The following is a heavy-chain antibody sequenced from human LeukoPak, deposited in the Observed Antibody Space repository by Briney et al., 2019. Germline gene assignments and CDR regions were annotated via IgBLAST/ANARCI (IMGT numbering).Heavy chain of an antibody. J-gene: IGHJ4*02. D-gene: IGHD5-12*01. CDR1: GFTFSSYV. CDR2: ISGSGGST. CDR3: APDPNKWLRNY. V-gene: IGHV3-23*01. Sequence: PGGSLRLSCAASGFTFSSYVMSWVRQAPGKGLEWVSTISGSGGSTYYADSVKGRFTISRDNSKNTLYLQMNSLRAEDTAVYYCAPDPNKWLRNYWGQGTLVTVSS.